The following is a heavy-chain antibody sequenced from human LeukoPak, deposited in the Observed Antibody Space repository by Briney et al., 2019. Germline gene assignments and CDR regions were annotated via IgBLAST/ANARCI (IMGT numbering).Heavy chain of an antibody. V-gene: IGHV3-23*01. Sequence: PGGSLRLSCAASGFTFGTYAMSWVRQAPGKGLEWVSCISGSGGTTYYADSVKGRFTVPRDNSKNTLFLQMNSLRPEDTAVYYCAKDTGSSGWYRLKPDYWGQGALVTVSS. CDR2: ISGSGGTT. CDR3: AKDTGSSGWYRLKPDY. CDR1: GFTFGTYA. D-gene: IGHD6-19*01. J-gene: IGHJ4*02.